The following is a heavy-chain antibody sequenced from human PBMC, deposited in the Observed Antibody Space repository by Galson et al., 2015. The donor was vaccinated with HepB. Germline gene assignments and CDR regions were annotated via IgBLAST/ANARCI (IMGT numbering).Heavy chain of an antibody. CDR3: ARAVFAETFDL. J-gene: IGHJ4*02. V-gene: IGHV3-33*01. CDR1: GFSFSSYA. Sequence: SLRLSCATSGFSFSSYAMHWIRQAPGKGLEWVAVIWYDGNIKHYVDSVKGRFIISRDNSKNSAYPQMNSLSVEDTAVYYCARAVFAETFDLWGQGTLVTVSS. CDR2: IWYDGNIK. D-gene: IGHD2-8*01.